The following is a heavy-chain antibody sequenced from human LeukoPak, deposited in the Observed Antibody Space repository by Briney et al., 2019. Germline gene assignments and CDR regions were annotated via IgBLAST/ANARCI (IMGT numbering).Heavy chain of an antibody. CDR3: ARDSHYYNSSGYGGYWFDP. CDR2: ISSSSSYI. CDR1: GFTFSSYS. V-gene: IGHV3-21*04. D-gene: IGHD3-22*01. Sequence: GGSLRLSCAASGFTFSSYSMNWVRQAPGKGLEWVSSISSSSSYIYYADSVKGRFTISRDNAKNSLYLQMNSLRAEDTAVYYCARDSHYYNSSGYGGYWFDPWGQGTLVTVSS. J-gene: IGHJ5*02.